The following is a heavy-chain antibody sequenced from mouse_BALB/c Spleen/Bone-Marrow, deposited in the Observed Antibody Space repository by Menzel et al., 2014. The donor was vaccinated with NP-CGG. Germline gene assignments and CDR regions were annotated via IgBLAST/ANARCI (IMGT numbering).Heavy chain of an antibody. D-gene: IGHD4-1*01. CDR2: INDGGSYT. CDR1: GFTFSDYY. CDR3: TRGLGWFGY. Sequence: EVKLEESGGDLVKPGGSLRLSCAASGFTFSDYYMYWIRQTPEKRLEWVATINDGGSYTNYADSVKGRFTISRDNAKNNLYLQMSSLKSEDTAMYYCTRGLGWFGYWGQGTLVTVSA. V-gene: IGHV5-4*02. J-gene: IGHJ3*01.